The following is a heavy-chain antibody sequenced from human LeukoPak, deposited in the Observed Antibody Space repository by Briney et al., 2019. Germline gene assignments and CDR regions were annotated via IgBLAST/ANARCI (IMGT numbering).Heavy chain of an antibody. CDR1: GFTFSSYA. CDR3: AKDAVGGTYVRYFDS. J-gene: IGHJ4*02. Sequence: GGSLRLSCAASGFTFSSYAMHWVRQAPGKGLEWVAVISYDGSNKYYADSVKGRFTISRDNSKSTLYLQMNSLGAEDTAVYYCAKDAVGGTYVRYFDSWGQGTLVTVSS. D-gene: IGHD1-26*01. CDR2: ISYDGSNK. V-gene: IGHV3-30*04.